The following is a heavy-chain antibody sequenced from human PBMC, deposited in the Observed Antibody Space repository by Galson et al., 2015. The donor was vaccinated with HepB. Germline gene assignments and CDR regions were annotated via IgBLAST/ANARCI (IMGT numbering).Heavy chain of an antibody. V-gene: IGHV4-39*07. J-gene: IGHJ3*02. CDR1: GGSIRSGSYY. D-gene: IGHD2-15*01. CDR3: AREGDIGVVRGSRPNDAFEI. CDR2: LYYTGST. Sequence: SETLSLTCTVSGGSIRSGSYYWGWVRQPPGKGLEWIGSLYYTGSTYYNPSLKSRVTISVDTSKNQFSLKLSSVTAADTAVYYCAREGDIGVVRGSRPNDAFEIRGQGTRVTVSS.